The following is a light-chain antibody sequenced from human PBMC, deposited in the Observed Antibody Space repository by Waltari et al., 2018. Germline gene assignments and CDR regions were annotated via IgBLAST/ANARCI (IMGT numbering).Light chain of an antibody. CDR2: AAS. CDR1: QSSSDY. J-gene: IGKJ5*01. Sequence: DVQMTPSPSYLSASVGHRVTLTFRASQSSSDYLNWYQQKPGKAPKLLIYAASTLQSGVPSRFSGSGSGTDFALTISSLQPEDFATYYCQQSYSFGQGTRLEIK. CDR3: QQSYS. V-gene: IGKV1-39*01.